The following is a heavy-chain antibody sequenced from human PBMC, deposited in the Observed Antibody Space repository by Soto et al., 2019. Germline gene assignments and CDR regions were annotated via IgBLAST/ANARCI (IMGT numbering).Heavy chain of an antibody. Sequence: EVQLVESGGGLVQPGGSLKLSCAASGFTFSVSAMHWVRQASGKGLEWVGRVRSKGNNYATTYAASVKGRFTISRDESKNTAYLHMSSLKTEDTAVYFCARFSASENWYFDLWGRGTLVTVSS. CDR3: ARFSASENWYFDL. V-gene: IGHV3-73*02. J-gene: IGHJ2*01. CDR2: VRSKGNNYAT. CDR1: GFTFSVSA. D-gene: IGHD5-12*01.